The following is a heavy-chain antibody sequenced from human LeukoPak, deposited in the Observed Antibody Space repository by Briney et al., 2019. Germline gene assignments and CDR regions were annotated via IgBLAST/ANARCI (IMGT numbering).Heavy chain of an antibody. CDR3: AKGARGDTVTSSVGLNWFDP. CDR1: GITSRIYG. CDR2: ISYDGSHK. J-gene: IGHJ5*02. V-gene: IGHV3-30*18. Sequence: GRSLRLSCAASGITSRIYGRDWVRQAPGGGVEWVAVISYDGSHKYYADSVKGRLSISRDNSKNTLYLQMNTLRADDTAVYYCAKGARGDTVTSSVGLNWFDPWGQGTLVTVSS. D-gene: IGHD4-17*01.